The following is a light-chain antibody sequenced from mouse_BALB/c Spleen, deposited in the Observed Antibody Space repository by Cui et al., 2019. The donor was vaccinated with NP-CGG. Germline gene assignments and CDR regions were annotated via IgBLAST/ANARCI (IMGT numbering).Light chain of an antibody. Sequence: QAVVTQESALTTSPGETVTFTCRSSTGAVTTRNYANWFQEKPDHLFTGLIGGTNNRAPGVPARFSGSLIGDNAALTITGAQTEDEAIYFCALWYTNHWVFGGGTKLTVL. CDR3: ALWYTNHWV. CDR2: GTN. CDR1: TGAVTTRNY. V-gene: IGLV1*01. J-gene: IGLJ1*01.